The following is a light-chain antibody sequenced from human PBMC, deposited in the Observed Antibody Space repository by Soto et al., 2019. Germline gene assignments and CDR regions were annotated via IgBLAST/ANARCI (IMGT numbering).Light chain of an antibody. V-gene: IGKV1-39*01. CDR1: QSISSY. CDR2: AAS. CDR3: QQSYSTPPWT. J-gene: IGKJ1*01. Sequence: DIQITQSPSSLSASVGDRVTITCRASQSISSYLNWYQQKPGKAPKLLIYAASSLQSGVPSRFSGSGSGTDFTLTISSLQPEDFATYYCQQSYSTPPWTFGQGTMVDI.